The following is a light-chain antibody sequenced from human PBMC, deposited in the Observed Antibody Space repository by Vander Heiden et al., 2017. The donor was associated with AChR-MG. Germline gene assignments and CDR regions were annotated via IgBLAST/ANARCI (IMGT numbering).Light chain of an antibody. CDR3: SSYAGSDNFVL. CDR1: SSDVCAYVY. Sequence: QSALAHPPSASESPGQSVTIPCTRSSSDVCAYVYVSWYQQHPGEHPKLIVYEVSERPSGVSDRFSGSKSGNTASLTVSGLQVEDEDDYYCSSYAGSDNFVLFGGGTKLTVL. J-gene: IGLJ2*01. CDR2: EVS. V-gene: IGLV2-8*01.